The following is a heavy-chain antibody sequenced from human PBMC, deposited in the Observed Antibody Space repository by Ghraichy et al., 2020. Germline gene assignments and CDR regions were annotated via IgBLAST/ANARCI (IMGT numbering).Heavy chain of an antibody. CDR2: IYYSGTT. CDR3: ARRAGGYQYFYGLDV. Sequence: SETLSLTCSVSGDSIISSGYYWDWIRQPPGKGLEWIGSIYYSGTTYYSPPLKTRVTVSIDTSKNQFSLRLKSVTATDTAVYYCARRAGGYQYFYGLDVWGQGTTVIVS. CDR1: GDSIISSGYY. D-gene: IGHD2-15*01. J-gene: IGHJ6*02. V-gene: IGHV4-39*01.